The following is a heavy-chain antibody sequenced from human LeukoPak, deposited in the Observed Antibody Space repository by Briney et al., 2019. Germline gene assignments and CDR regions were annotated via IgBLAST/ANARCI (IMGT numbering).Heavy chain of an antibody. D-gene: IGHD3-10*01. J-gene: IGHJ4*02. CDR3: ASLPMVRGVIL. V-gene: IGHV4-34*01. Sequence: PGGSLRLSCAGSGFTFSGYWMNWVRQAPGKGLEWIGEINHSGSTNYNPSLKSRVTISVDTSKNQFSLKLSSVTAADTAVYYCASLPMVRGVILWGQGTLVTVSS. CDR2: INHSGST. CDR1: GFTFSGYW.